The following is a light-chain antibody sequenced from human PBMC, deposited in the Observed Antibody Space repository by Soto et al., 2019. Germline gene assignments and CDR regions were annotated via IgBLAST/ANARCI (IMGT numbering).Light chain of an antibody. CDR2: VAY. V-gene: IGKV3-15*01. CDR1: QGFSTN. CDR3: QQYNNWPYT. J-gene: IGKJ2*01. Sequence: EIVMTQSPATLSVSPGERATLPCRAIQGFSTNLAWYQQKPGQAPRLLISVAYTRPTEIPARLSGSGSGTEFTLTISSLQSEDFAVYYCQQYNNWPYTFGQGTKLEIK.